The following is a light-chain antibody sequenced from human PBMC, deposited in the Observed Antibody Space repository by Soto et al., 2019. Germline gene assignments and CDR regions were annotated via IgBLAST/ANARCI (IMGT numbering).Light chain of an antibody. J-gene: IGKJ1*01. Sequence: AIRMTQSPSSLSASTGDRVTITCRASQEISSYLACYQQKPWKAPELLIYAASTLQRGVPSRFSGSGSGTDFTLTISCLQSEDFATYYCQQYYSFPPTFGQGTKVDIK. CDR2: AAS. V-gene: IGKV1-8*01. CDR3: QQYYSFPPT. CDR1: QEISSY.